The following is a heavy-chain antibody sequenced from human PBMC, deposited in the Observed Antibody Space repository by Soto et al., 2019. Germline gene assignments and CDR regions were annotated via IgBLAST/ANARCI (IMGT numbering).Heavy chain of an antibody. Sequence: PSETLSLTCTVSGGSISSSSYYWGWIRQPPGKGLEWIGSIYYSGSTYYNPSLKSRVTISVDTSKNQFSLKLSSVTAADTAVYYCAGYGSGSYIYYYYYGMDVWGQGTTVTVSS. CDR1: GGSISSSSYY. V-gene: IGHV4-39*01. J-gene: IGHJ6*02. CDR3: AGYGSGSYIYYYYYGMDV. D-gene: IGHD3-10*01. CDR2: IYYSGST.